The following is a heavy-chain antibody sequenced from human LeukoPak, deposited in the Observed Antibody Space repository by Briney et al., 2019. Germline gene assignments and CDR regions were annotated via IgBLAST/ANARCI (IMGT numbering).Heavy chain of an antibody. J-gene: IGHJ3*02. CDR2: IYPGDSDN. CDR1: GYSFTSYW. D-gene: IGHD3-10*01. CDR3: GRFGAVHAFDI. V-gene: IGHV5-51*01. Sequence: GEYLKISCKGSGYSFTSYWIGGVRQLPGKGLEWMGIIYPGDSDNRYRPSFRGQVTISADKSISTAYLQWSSLKASDTAMYCCGRFGAVHAFDIWGQGTMVTVSS.